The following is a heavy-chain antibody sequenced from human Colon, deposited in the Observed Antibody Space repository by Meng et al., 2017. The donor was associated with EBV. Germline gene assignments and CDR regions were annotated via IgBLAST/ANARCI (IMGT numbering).Heavy chain of an antibody. D-gene: IGHD2-21*02. CDR1: GGSLSSSNW. Sequence: QVQLQQWGAGLLKPSETLSLTCAVSGGSLSSSNWWSWVRQPPGKGLEWVGEIYHSGSTNYNPSLKSRVTISVDESKNQFSLRLSSVTAADTAVYYCARVGAYCGGDCYHPRWGQGTLVTVSS. V-gene: IGHV4-4*02. CDR3: ARVGAYCGGDCYHPR. J-gene: IGHJ4*02. CDR2: IYHSGST.